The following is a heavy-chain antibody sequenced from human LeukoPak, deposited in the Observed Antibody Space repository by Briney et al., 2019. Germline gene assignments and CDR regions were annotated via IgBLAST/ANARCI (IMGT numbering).Heavy chain of an antibody. V-gene: IGHV3-21*01. Sequence: PGGSLRLSCAASGFTFSSYSMNWVRQAPGKGLEWVSSISSSSSYIYYADSVKGRFTISRDNAKNSLYLQMNSLRAGDTAVYYCARVSDSSGYYYQDYWGQGTLVTVSS. CDR2: ISSSSSYI. CDR3: ARVSDSSGYYYQDY. J-gene: IGHJ4*02. CDR1: GFTFSSYS. D-gene: IGHD3-22*01.